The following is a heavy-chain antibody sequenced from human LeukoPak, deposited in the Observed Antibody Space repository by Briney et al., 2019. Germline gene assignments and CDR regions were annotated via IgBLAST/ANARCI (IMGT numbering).Heavy chain of an antibody. D-gene: IGHD2-2*01. CDR1: GGSISSGGYY. Sequence: PSQTLSLTCTVSGGSISSGGYYWRWIRQHPGKGLEWIGYIYYSGSTYYNPSLKSRVTISVDTSKNQFSLKLSSVTAADTAVYYCAREGGLWAYCSSTSCPTDYWGQGTLVTVSS. J-gene: IGHJ4*02. CDR2: IYYSGST. CDR3: AREGGLWAYCSSTSCPTDY. V-gene: IGHV4-31*03.